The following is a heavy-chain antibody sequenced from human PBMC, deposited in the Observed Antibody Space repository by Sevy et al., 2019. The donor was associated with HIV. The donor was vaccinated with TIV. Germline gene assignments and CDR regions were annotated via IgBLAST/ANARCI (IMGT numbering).Heavy chain of an antibody. V-gene: IGHV1-18*01. CDR2: ISGYNGYT. CDR1: GYSFTNYG. CDR3: AKEGKNIRSSFEP. J-gene: IGHJ5*02. Sequence: ASVKVSCKASGYSFTNYGIGWVRQAPGQGLEWMGWISGYNGYTNYAQNLQGRVTMTTDTSTSTAYMELRSLRSDDTAISYCAKEGKNIRSSFEPWGQGTLVTVSS. D-gene: IGHD3-3*02.